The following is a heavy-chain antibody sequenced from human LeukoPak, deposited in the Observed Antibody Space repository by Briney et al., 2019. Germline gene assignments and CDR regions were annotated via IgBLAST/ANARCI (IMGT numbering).Heavy chain of an antibody. CDR2: ISYDGSNK. Sequence: GRSLRLSCAASGFTFSSYAMHWVRQAPGKGLEWVAVISYDGSNKLFADSVKGRFTFSRDNSKSTLYLQMNSLRAEDTAVYYCAKSPGSSGYYPLYLGYWGQGTLVTVSS. CDR3: AKSPGSSGYYPLYLGY. V-gene: IGHV3-30*18. J-gene: IGHJ4*02. D-gene: IGHD3-22*01. CDR1: GFTFSSYA.